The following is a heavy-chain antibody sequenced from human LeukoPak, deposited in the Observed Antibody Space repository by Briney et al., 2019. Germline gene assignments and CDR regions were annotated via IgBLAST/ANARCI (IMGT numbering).Heavy chain of an antibody. J-gene: IGHJ6*02. Sequence: GGSLRLSCAASGFTFSSYAMSWVRQAPGKGLEWVSAISGSGGSTYYADSVKGRFTISRDNSKNTLYLQMNSLRAEDTAVYYCAKDLGRPFGCRAGGGMGTPCHGMDVWGQGTTVTVSS. CDR3: AKDLGRPFGCRAGGGMGTPCHGMDV. V-gene: IGHV3-23*01. D-gene: IGHD6-13*01. CDR1: GFTFSSYA. CDR2: ISGSGGST.